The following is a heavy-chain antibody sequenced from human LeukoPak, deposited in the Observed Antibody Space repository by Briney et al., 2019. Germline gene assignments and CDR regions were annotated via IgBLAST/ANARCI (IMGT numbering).Heavy chain of an antibody. D-gene: IGHD6-13*01. CDR3: VREDRSSSWYDY. CDR2: IYSGGST. V-gene: IGHV3-66*02. J-gene: IGHJ4*02. CDR1: GFTVSSNY. Sequence: GGSLRLSCAASGFTVSSNYMSWVRQAPGKGLEWVSVIYSGGSTYYADSVKGRFTISRDNSKNTLYLQMNSLRAEDTAVYYCVREDRSSSWYDYWGQGTLVTVSS.